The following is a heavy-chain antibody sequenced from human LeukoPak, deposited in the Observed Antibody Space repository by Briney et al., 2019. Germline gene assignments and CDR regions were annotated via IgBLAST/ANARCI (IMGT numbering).Heavy chain of an antibody. J-gene: IGHJ4*02. Sequence: SQTLSLTXTVSGGSISSGDYYWSWIRQPPGKGLEWIGYIYYSGSTYYNPSLKSRVTISVDTSKNQFSLKLSSVTAADTAVYYCARWADIVVVPAAYYFDYWGQGTLVTVSS. CDR2: IYYSGST. V-gene: IGHV4-30-4*08. CDR1: GGSISSGDYY. D-gene: IGHD2-2*01. CDR3: ARWADIVVVPAAYYFDY.